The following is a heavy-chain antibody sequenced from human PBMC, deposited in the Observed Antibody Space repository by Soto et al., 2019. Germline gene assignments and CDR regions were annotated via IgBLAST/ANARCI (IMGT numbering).Heavy chain of an antibody. CDR1: GFTFDDYA. CDR3: AKAYRYYYYYYMDV. D-gene: IGHD3-16*02. J-gene: IGHJ6*03. CDR2: ISWNSGSI. V-gene: IGHV3-9*01. Sequence: GGSLRLSCAASGFTFDDYAMHWVRQAPGKGLEWVSGISWNSGSIGYADSVKGRFTISRDNAKNSLYLQMNSLRAEDTALYYCAKAYRYYYYYYMDVWGKGTTVTVSS.